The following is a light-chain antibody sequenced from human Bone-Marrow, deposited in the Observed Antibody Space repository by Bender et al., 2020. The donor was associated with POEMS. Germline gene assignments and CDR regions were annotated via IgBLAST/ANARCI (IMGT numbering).Light chain of an antibody. CDR2: EVN. CDR3: CSYAGSSTLV. V-gene: IGLV2-23*02. J-gene: IGLJ2*01. CDR1: HRDIGSANV. Sequence: QSALAQPPSASGSPGQSITISCTGTHRDIGSANVVSWYQQSPGKAPKLIISEVNKRPSGVSSRFSGSKSGNTASLTVSGLQPEDEGDYYCCSYAGSSTLVFGGGTKLTVL.